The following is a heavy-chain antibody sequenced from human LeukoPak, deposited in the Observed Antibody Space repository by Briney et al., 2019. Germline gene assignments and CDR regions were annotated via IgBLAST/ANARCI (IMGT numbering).Heavy chain of an antibody. D-gene: IGHD4-17*01. Sequence: GSLRLSCAASGFTFSSYWMHWVRQTPGKGLVWVSRINSDGSSTDYADSVKGRFTISRDNAKNTLYLQMSSLRAEDTAVYYCARDRFYGARYDYWGQGALVTVSS. V-gene: IGHV3-74*01. CDR2: INSDGSST. CDR1: GFTFSSYW. CDR3: ARDRFYGARYDY. J-gene: IGHJ4*02.